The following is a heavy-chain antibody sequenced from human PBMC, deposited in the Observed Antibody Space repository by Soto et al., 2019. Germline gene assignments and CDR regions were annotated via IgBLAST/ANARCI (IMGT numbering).Heavy chain of an antibody. J-gene: IGHJ6*03. D-gene: IGHD1-26*01. Sequence: SQTLSLTCAISGDSVSLNSAAWNWIRQSPSRGLEWLGRTYYRSKWYNDYAVSVKSRITINPDTSKNQFSLQLNSVTPEDTAVYYCARELLGMAGHYYYYYMDVWGKGTTVTVSS. CDR1: GDSVSLNSAA. CDR2: TYYRSKWYN. V-gene: IGHV6-1*01. CDR3: ARELLGMAGHYYYYYMDV.